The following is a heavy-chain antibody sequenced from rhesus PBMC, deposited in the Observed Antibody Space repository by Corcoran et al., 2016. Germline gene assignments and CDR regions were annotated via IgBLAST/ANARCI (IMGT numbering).Heavy chain of an antibody. Sequence: QVQLQESGPGLVKPSETLSLTCAVSGASISSSWWSWIRQPPGKGLEWIGEINGNSGSTYFNPSLKSRVTISTDASKNQLSLILNSVTAADTAVYYCARGGYYSGSYYHSFDYWGQGVLVTVSS. CDR2: INGNSGST. CDR3: ARGGYYSGSYYHSFDY. CDR1: GASISSSW. J-gene: IGHJ4*01. D-gene: IGHD3-16*01. V-gene: IGHV4-80*01.